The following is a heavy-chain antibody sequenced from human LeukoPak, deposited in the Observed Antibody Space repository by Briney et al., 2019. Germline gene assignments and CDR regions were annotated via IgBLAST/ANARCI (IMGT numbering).Heavy chain of an antibody. CDR2: ISAYNGNT. J-gene: IGHJ4*02. CDR1: GYTFTSYG. D-gene: IGHD2-2*01. CDR3: ARDMEGYCSSTSCYSGFLDY. Sequence: ASVKVSCKASGYTFTSYGISWVRQAPGQGLEWMGWISAYNGNTNYAQKLQGRVTMTTDTSTSTAYMELSSLRSDDTAVYYCARDMEGYCSSTSCYSGFLDYWGQGTLVTVSS. V-gene: IGHV1-18*04.